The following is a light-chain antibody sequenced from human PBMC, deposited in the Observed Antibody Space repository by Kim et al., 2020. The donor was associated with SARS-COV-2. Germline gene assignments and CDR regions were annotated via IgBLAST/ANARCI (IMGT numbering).Light chain of an antibody. J-gene: IGKJ1*01. CDR2: GAS. V-gene: IGKV3-15*01. Sequence: SPGERAPLSCRASQSVSSSYLSWYQQKPGQAPRLLIYGASTRATGIPARFSGSGSGTEFTLTIISLQSEDFALYYCQQYNNWPWTFGQGTKVDIK. CDR3: QQYNNWPWT. CDR1: QSVSSSY.